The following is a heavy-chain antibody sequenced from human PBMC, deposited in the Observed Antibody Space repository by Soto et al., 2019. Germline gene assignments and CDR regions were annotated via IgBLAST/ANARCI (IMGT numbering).Heavy chain of an antibody. V-gene: IGHV3-23*01. Sequence: GGSLRLSCAASGFTFSSSAISWVRQAPGKGLEWVSAVSANGQGIYYADSVRGRFTISRDNSKNTVFLHMDSLSAEDTAVYYCAKDRHYPRDYFHYWGQGTLVTVSS. D-gene: IGHD3-10*01. CDR1: GFTFSSSA. J-gene: IGHJ4*02. CDR2: VSANGQGI. CDR3: AKDRHYPRDYFHY.